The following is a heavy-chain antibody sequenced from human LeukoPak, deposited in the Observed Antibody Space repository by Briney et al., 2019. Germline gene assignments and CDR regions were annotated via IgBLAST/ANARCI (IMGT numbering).Heavy chain of an antibody. CDR2: ISYDGSNK. J-gene: IGHJ4*02. CDR3: ARDRWFGELLFSYYFDY. Sequence: PGGSLRLSCAASGFTFSSYGMHWVRQAPGKGLEWVAVISYDGSNKYYADSVKGRFTISRDNSKNTLYLQMNSLRAEDTAVYYCARDRWFGELLFSYYFDYWGQGTLVTVSS. V-gene: IGHV3-30*19. D-gene: IGHD3-10*01. CDR1: GFTFSSYG.